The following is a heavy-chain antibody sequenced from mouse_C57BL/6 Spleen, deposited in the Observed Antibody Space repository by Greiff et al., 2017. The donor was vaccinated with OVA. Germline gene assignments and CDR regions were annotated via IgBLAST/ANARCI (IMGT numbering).Heavy chain of an antibody. CDR3: VSSLRDDAMDY. V-gene: IGHV10-1*01. CDR2: IRSKSTNYAT. CDR1: GFSFNTYA. D-gene: IGHD1-1*01. Sequence: GGGLVQPNGSLKLSCAASGFSFNTYAMNWVRQAPGTGLEWVARIRSKSTNYATYYADSVKDRFTISRDDSESMLYLQMNNLKTEDTAMYYCVSSLRDDAMDYWGQGTSVTVSS. J-gene: IGHJ4*01.